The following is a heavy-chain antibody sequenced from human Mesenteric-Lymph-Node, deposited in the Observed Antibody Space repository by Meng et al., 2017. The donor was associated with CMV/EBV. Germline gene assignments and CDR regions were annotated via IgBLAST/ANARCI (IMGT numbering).Heavy chain of an antibody. Sequence: GESLISCAASGFTFSSYAMNWVRQAPGKGLEWVSAIYSGASSTYYADSVKGRFTIFRDNSKNTLYLQMNGLRAEDTALYYCAKGPDIVVVANWLDPWGQGTLVTVSS. CDR1: GFTFSSYA. CDR2: IYSGASST. CDR3: AKGPDIVVVANWLDP. D-gene: IGHD2-15*01. J-gene: IGHJ5*02. V-gene: IGHV3-23*03.